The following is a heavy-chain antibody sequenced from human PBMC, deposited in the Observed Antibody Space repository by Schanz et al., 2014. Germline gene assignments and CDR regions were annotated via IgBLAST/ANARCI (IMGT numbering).Heavy chain of an antibody. CDR2: ISTYTGGT. J-gene: IGHJ4*02. CDR1: GGTFSTYP. D-gene: IGHD4-17*01. CDR3: ARGRHDYGDPQTFDY. V-gene: IGHV1-18*04. Sequence: QVQLVQSGAEVKKPGSSMKVSCKASGGTFSTYPINWLRQAPGQGLEWMGWISTYTGGTNYAQKLQDRVTMTTDTSTTTAYMELRSLRSDDTAVYFCARGRHDYGDPQTFDYWGQGTLVTVSS.